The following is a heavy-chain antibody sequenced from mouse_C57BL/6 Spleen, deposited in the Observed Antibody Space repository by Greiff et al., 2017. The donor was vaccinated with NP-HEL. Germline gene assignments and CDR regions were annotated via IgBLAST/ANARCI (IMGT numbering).Heavy chain of an antibody. CDR3: TPIYYGKGYFDY. Sequence: EVQLQQSGAELVRPGASVKLSCTASGFNIKDYYMHWVKQRPEQGLEWIGRIDPEDGDTEYAPKFQGKATMTADTSSNTAYLQLSSLTSEATAVYYCTPIYYGKGYFDYWGQGTTLTVSS. CDR2: IDPEDGDT. D-gene: IGHD2-1*01. CDR1: GFNIKDYY. V-gene: IGHV14-1*01. J-gene: IGHJ2*01.